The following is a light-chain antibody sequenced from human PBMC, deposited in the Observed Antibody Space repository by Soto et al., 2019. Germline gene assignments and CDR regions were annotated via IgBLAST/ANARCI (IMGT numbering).Light chain of an antibody. J-gene: IGKJ1*01. CDR3: QQYSDSSGA. CDR1: QSIGTW. V-gene: IGKV1-5*01. Sequence: DIQVTQSPSTLSASVGDRVTITCGASQSIGTWLAWYQQKPGKAPKLLIFDASTLESGVPSRFSGSGSGTDFTLTISSLQPDDFAPYYCQQYSDSSGAFGQGTRVEIK. CDR2: DAS.